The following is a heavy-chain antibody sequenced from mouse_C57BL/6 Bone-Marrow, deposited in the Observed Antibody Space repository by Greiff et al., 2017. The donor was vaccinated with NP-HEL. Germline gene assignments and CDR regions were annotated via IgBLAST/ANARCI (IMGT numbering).Heavy chain of an antibody. CDR1: GYTFTDYE. Sequence: QVQLKESGAELVRPGASVTLSCKASGYTFTDYEMHWVKQTPVHGLEWIGAIDPETGGTAYNQKFKGKAILTADQSSSTAYMELRGLTAEDSAVYYCTRLRRVHYVDYWGQGTTLTVAS. J-gene: IGHJ2*01. CDR2: IDPETGGT. V-gene: IGHV1-15*01. D-gene: IGHD2-2*01. CDR3: TRLRRVHYVDY.